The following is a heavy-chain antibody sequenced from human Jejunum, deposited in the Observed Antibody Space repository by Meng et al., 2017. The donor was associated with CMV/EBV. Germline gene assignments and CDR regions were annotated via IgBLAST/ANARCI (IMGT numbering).Heavy chain of an antibody. CDR1: GGSISSYY. CDR2: IYYSGST. J-gene: IGHJ2*01. V-gene: IGHV4-59*01. CDR3: AKADTDTPNQLDL. Sequence: CRVSGGSISSYYWSWIRQPPGKGLEWIGYIYYSGSTTYNPSLKSRVTMSVDTSKNQFSLKLSSVTAADTAVYYCAKADTDTPNQLDLWGRGTLVTVSS.